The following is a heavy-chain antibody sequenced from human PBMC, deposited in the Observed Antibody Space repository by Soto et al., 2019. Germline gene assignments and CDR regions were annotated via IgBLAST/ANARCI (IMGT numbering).Heavy chain of an antibody. CDR2: INTNTGNP. V-gene: IGHV7-4-1*01. CDR3: AREASVRGVIIPDYYYYGMDV. J-gene: IGHJ6*02. Sequence: GASVKVSCKASGYTFTSYAMNWVRQAPGQGLEWMGWINTNTGNPTYAQGFTGRFVFSLDTSVSTAYLQICSLKAEDTAVYYCAREASVRGVIIPDYYYYGMDVWGQGTTVTVSS. D-gene: IGHD3-10*02. CDR1: GYTFTSYA.